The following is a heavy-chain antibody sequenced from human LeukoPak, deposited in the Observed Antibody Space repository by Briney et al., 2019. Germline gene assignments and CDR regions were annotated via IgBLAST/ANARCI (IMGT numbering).Heavy chain of an antibody. CDR2: ISGSGGST. J-gene: IGHJ4*02. V-gene: IGHV3-23*01. D-gene: IGHD2-2*01. CDR3: AKDHRGYCSSTSCYPGDY. Sequence: PGGSLGLSCAASGFTFSNYAMSWVRQAPGKGLEWVSAISGSGGSTYYADSVKGRFTISRDNSKNTLYLQMNSLRAEDTAVYYCAKDHRGYCSSTSCYPGDYWGQGTLVTVSS. CDR1: GFTFSNYA.